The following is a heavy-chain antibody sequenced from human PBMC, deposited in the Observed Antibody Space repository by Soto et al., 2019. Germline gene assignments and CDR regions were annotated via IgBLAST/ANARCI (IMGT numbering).Heavy chain of an antibody. CDR3: GRLKYTYSGSYYGGGFFDY. V-gene: IGHV4-39*01. Sequence: SETLSLTCNVSGDSISNTAYYWGWIRQTPGKGLEWIGSIFYTGSAYYNSSLKSRVTISVDTSKNQFSLKLLSVAAADTAIYYCGRLKYTYSGSYYGGGFFDYWGQGSLVTVSS. CDR1: GDSISNTAYY. CDR2: IFYTGSA. J-gene: IGHJ4*02. D-gene: IGHD3-10*01.